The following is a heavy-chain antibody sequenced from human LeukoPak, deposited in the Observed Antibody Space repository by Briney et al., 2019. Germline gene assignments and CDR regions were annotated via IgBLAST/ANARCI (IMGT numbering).Heavy chain of an antibody. D-gene: IGHD6-19*01. Sequence: ASVKVSCKASGYTSTNYGISWVRQAPGQGLEWMGWISAYNGNTNYAQKLQGRVTMTTDTSTSTAYMELRSLRSDDTAVYYCAREKEVEAGTLMFYYYYYGMDVWGQGTTVTVSS. CDR3: AREKEVEAGTLMFYYYYYGMDV. V-gene: IGHV1-18*01. J-gene: IGHJ6*02. CDR2: ISAYNGNT. CDR1: GYTSTNYG.